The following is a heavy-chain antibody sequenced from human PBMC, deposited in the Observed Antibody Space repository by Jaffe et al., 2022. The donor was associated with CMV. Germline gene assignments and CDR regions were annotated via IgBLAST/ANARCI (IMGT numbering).Heavy chain of an antibody. Sequence: QLQLQESGPGLVKPSETLSLTCTVSGGSISSSSYYWGWIRQPPGKGLEWIGSIYYSGSTYYNPSLKSRVTISVDTSKNQFSLKLSSVTAADTAVYYCARRLDHYYDSSGLYWYFDLWGRGTLVTVSS. CDR2: IYYSGST. CDR1: GGSISSSSYY. D-gene: IGHD3-22*01. J-gene: IGHJ2*01. CDR3: ARRLDHYYDSSGLYWYFDL. V-gene: IGHV4-39*01.